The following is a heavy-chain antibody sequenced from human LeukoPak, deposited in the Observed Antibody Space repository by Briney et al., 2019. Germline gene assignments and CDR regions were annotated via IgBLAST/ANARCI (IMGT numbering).Heavy chain of an antibody. CDR1: GFTFSSYA. CDR3: AKDPPSYYGSGSYYNFADY. J-gene: IGHJ4*02. V-gene: IGHV3-23*01. Sequence: GGSLRLSCAASGFTFSSYAMSWVRQAPGKWLEWVSAISGSGGSTYYADSVKGRFTISRDNSKNTLYLQMNSLRAEDTAVYYCAKDPPSYYGSGSYYNFADYWGQGTLVTVSS. D-gene: IGHD3-10*01. CDR2: ISGSGGST.